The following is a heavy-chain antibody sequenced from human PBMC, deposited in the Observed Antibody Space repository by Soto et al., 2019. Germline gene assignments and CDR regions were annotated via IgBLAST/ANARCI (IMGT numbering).Heavy chain of an antibody. D-gene: IGHD3-3*01. Sequence: QVQLVESGGGVVQPGRSLRLSCAASGFTFSSYAMHWVRQAPGKGLEWVAVISYDGSNKYYADSVKGRFTISRDNSKNTLNLQMNSLRAEDTAVYYCARDGPVLRFLEWLFDGMDVWGQGTTVTVSS. CDR2: ISYDGSNK. V-gene: IGHV3-30-3*01. CDR3: ARDGPVLRFLEWLFDGMDV. J-gene: IGHJ6*02. CDR1: GFTFSSYA.